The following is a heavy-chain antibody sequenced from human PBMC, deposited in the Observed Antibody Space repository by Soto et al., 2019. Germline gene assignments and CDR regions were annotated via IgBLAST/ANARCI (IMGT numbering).Heavy chain of an antibody. CDR3: ARVAGPYGDYHFDY. J-gene: IGHJ4*02. CDR2: IWYDGSNK. D-gene: IGHD4-17*01. Sequence: GGSLRLSCAASGFTFSSYGMHWVRQAPGKGLEWVAVIWYDGSNKYYADSVKGRFTISRDNSKNTLYLQMNSLRAEDTAVYYCARVAGPYGDYHFDYWGQGTLVTVSS. V-gene: IGHV3-33*01. CDR1: GFTFSSYG.